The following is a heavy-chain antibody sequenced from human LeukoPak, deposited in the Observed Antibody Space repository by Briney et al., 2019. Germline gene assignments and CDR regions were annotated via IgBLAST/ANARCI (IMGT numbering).Heavy chain of an antibody. D-gene: IGHD6-13*01. CDR1: GFTVSSNY. CDR3: ARASSWYPEFDY. Sequence: GGSLRLSCAASGFTVSSNYMSWVRQAPGKGLEWVSVIYSGGSTYYADSVKGRFTISRDNSKNTLYLQMNSLRAEDTAVYYCARASSWYPEFDYWGQGTLVTASS. J-gene: IGHJ4*02. CDR2: IYSGGST. V-gene: IGHV3-53*01.